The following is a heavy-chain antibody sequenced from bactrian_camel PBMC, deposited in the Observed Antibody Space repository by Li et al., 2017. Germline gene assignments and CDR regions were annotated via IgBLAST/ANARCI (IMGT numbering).Heavy chain of an antibody. Sequence: VQLVESGGGSVQAGGSLRLSCAASGFIFRDHYMNWVRQAPGKGLEWVSAINSGGSRTYYAASVKGRSTISRDNAKNTVYLQLNSLKTEDMAMYYCASNMWTELGGYWGQGTQVT. CDR1: GFIFRDHY. V-gene: IGHV3S40*01. CDR3: ASNMWTELGGY. J-gene: IGHJ6*01. D-gene: IGHD6*01. CDR2: INSGGSRT.